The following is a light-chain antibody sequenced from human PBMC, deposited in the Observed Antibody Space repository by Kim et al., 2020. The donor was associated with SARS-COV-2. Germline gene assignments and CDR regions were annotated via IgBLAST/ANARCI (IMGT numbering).Light chain of an antibody. CDR2: YDT. CDR1: NIGTNS. CDR3: QVWDNNSDHYV. Sequence: PVQTARITCGGNNIGTNSVHWYQQKPGQAPVLVISYDTDRPSGIPERFSGSNSGNTATLTISRVEAGDEADYYCQVWDNNSDHYVFGTGTKVTVL. V-gene: IGLV3-21*04. J-gene: IGLJ1*01.